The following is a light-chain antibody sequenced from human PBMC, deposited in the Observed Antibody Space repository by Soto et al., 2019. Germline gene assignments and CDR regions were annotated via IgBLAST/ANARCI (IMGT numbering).Light chain of an antibody. CDR2: DVS. V-gene: IGLV2-14*01. J-gene: IGLJ1*01. CDR1: SSDVGGYNY. CDR3: SSYTSSSTLVV. Sequence: QSVLNQPASVSGSPGQSITISCTGTSSDVGGYNYVSWYQQHPGKAPKLMIYDVSNRPSGVSNRFSGSKSGNTASLTISGLQAEDEADYYCSSYTSSSTLVVFGTGTKLTVL.